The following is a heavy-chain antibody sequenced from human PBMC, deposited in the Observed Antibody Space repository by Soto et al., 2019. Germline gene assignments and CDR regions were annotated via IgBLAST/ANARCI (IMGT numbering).Heavy chain of an antibody. CDR3: ARFVSDHSYSPTGF. V-gene: IGHV3-23*01. J-gene: IGHJ4*02. Sequence: GGSVRLGCAASGVSFSRLAMRWVRQAPGKGLEWVSGITGSGANTFYGGSVKGRFTISRDNSRETLYLQMNSLRAEDTAIYFCARFVSDHSYSPTGFWGPGTQLTLSS. CDR1: GVSFSRLA. CDR2: ITGSGANT. D-gene: IGHD2-15*01.